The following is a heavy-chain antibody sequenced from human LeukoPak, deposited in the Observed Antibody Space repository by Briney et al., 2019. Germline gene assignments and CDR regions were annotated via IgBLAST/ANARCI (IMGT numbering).Heavy chain of an antibody. CDR3: ARADFWSDDSTGFDY. J-gene: IGHJ4*02. CDR2: ISSSSSYI. CDR1: GFTFSSYS. Sequence: GGSLGLSCAASGFTFSSYSMNWVRQAPGKGLEWVSSISSSSSYIYCADSVKGRFTISRDNAKNSLYLQMNSLRAEDTAVYYCARADFWSDDSTGFDYWGQGTLVTVSS. V-gene: IGHV3-21*01. D-gene: IGHD3-3*01.